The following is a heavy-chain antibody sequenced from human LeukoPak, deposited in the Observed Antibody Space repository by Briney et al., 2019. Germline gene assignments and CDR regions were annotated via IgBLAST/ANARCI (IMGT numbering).Heavy chain of an antibody. Sequence: GGSLRLSCAASGSTFDDYSIHRVRQAPGKGLEWVSLITWDGGSTYYADSVKGRFTISRDNSKNSLYLQMNSLRAEDTALYYCAKDRVAAAGPGDYYFDFWGQGTLVTVSS. D-gene: IGHD6-13*01. CDR3: AKDRVAAAGPGDYYFDF. CDR1: GSTFDDYS. CDR2: ITWDGGST. V-gene: IGHV3-43D*03. J-gene: IGHJ4*02.